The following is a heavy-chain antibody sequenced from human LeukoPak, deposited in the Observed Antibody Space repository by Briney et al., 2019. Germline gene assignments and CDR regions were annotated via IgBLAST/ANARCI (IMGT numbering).Heavy chain of an antibody. J-gene: IGHJ3*02. CDR1: GFTFSSYA. CDR3: AKDLDSSGYYSLDAFDI. V-gene: IGHV3-30-3*01. CDR2: ISYDGSNK. Sequence: GGSLRLSCAASGFTFSSYAMHWVRQAPGKGLEWVAAISYDGSNKYYADSVKGRFTISRDNSKNTLYLQMNSLRAEDTAVYYCAKDLDSSGYYSLDAFDIWGQGTMVTVSS. D-gene: IGHD3-22*01.